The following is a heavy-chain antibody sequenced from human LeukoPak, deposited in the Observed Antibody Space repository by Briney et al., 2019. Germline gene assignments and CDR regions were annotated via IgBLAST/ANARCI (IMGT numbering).Heavy chain of an antibody. CDR1: GFTFTKFW. J-gene: IGHJ4*02. D-gene: IGHD2-21*02. Sequence: GGSLRLSCEASGFTFTKFWMSWVRQAPGKGLEWVADIQEDGKKENYVDSVRGRFTISRDNAKNSIYLQMNSLRVEDTAVYYCAKDIVGGGDDYWGQGTLVIVSS. CDR3: AKDIVGGGDDY. CDR2: IQEDGKKE. V-gene: IGHV3-7*01.